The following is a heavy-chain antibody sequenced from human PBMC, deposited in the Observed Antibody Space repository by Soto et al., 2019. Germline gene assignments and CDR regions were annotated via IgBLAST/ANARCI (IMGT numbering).Heavy chain of an antibody. J-gene: IGHJ6*02. D-gene: IGHD3-3*01. CDR2: ISGSGGTT. CDR3: AKDSWAIFGVPAGEYYAMDV. V-gene: IGHV3-23*01. Sequence: GGSLRLSCVDSGFTFENYAMSWVRQAPGKGLEWVSAISGSGGTTYYSDSVKGRFTISRDNSKNTVYLQMNDLRVEDAAEYFCAKDSWAIFGVPAGEYYAMDVWGQGTTVTVSS. CDR1: GFTFENYA.